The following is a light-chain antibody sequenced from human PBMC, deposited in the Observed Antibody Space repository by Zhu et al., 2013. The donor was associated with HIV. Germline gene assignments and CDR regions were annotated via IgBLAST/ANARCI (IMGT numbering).Light chain of an antibody. CDR2: GAS. CDR3: QQYGPSPGYT. Sequence: LTQSPGTLSLSPGETATLSCRTSQSVSSTYVAWYQQKPGQAPRLLIYGASVRASGIPDRFSGSGSGTDFTLTIGRLEPEDFAVYYCQQYGPSPGYTFGQGTKLEIK. J-gene: IGKJ2*01. V-gene: IGKV3-20*01. CDR1: QSVSSTY.